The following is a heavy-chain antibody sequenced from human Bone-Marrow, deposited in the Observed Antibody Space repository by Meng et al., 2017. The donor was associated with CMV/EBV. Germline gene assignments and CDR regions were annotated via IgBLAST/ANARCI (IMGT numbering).Heavy chain of an antibody. V-gene: IGHV3-48*04. CDR2: ISTSSSTR. CDR3: ATHPWHYYGMDV. D-gene: IGHD5-12*01. Sequence: GESLKISCAASGFTFSSYSMNWVRQAPGKGLEWISYISTSSSTRYYADSVKGRFTISRDNAKNSLYLQMNSLRGEDTAVYYCATHPWHYYGMDVWGQGTTVTVSS. CDR1: GFTFSSYS. J-gene: IGHJ6*02.